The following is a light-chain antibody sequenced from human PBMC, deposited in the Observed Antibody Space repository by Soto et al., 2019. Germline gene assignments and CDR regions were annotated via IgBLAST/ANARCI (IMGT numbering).Light chain of an antibody. CDR3: QQYNNWPIT. V-gene: IGKV3-15*01. CDR1: QSVSRK. CDR2: GAS. J-gene: IGKJ5*01. Sequence: ILVTQSPATLSVSSGEGATLFSRASQSVSRKLAWYQQTRGQAPRLLIYGASTRATGVPARFSGSGSGTEFTLTISSLQSEDFAVYYCQQYNNWPITFGQGARLAI.